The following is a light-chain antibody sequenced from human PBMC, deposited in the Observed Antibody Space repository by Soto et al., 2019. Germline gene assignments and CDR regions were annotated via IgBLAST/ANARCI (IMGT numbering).Light chain of an antibody. CDR3: LLSYSGGRV. J-gene: IGLJ3*02. V-gene: IGLV7-46*01. CDR2: DTS. CDR1: TGPVTSGRY. Sequence: QAVVTQEPSVTVSPGGTVTLTCDSSTGPVTSGRYPYWFQQKPGQAPRTLIYDTSLKYSWTPARFSGSLLRGKAALTLSGARPEDEADYYCLLSYSGGRVFGRGTKVTV.